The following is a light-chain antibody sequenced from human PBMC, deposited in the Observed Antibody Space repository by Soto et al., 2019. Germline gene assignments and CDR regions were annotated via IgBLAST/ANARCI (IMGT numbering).Light chain of an antibody. CDR2: DAS. Sequence: ENVLKQSPAALSLYAGERATISCRASQSVSSYLAWYQQKPGQAPRLLIYDASTRATGIPDRFSGSGSGTDFTLTISRLEPEDLAVYYCQQYGISPLTFGGGANV. J-gene: IGKJ4*01. CDR3: QQYGISPLT. V-gene: IGKV3-20*01. CDR1: QSVSSY.